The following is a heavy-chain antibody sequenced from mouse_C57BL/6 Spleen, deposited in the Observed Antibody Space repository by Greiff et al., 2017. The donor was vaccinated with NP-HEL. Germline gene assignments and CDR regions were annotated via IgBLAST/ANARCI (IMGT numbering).Heavy chain of an antibody. J-gene: IGHJ1*03. CDR2: INPNYGTT. V-gene: IGHV1-39*01. D-gene: IGHD2-1*01. CDR3: ARGDYGNYRGYFDV. Sequence: EVQLQQSGPELVKPGASVKISCKASGYSFTDYNMNWVKQSNGKSLEWIGVINPNYGTTSYNQKFKGKATLPVDQSSSTAYMQLNSLTSEDSAVYYCARGDYGNYRGYFDVWGTGTTVTVSS. CDR1: GYSFTDYN.